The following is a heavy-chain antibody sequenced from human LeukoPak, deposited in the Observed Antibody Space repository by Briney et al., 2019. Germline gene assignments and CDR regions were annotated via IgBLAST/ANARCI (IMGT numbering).Heavy chain of an antibody. D-gene: IGHD3-3*01. V-gene: IGHV3-23*01. CDR3: AKVGTDYDFWERSWFDP. CDR1: GFTFSSYA. J-gene: IGHJ5*02. CDR2: ISGSGGST. Sequence: PGGSLRLSCAASGFTFSSYAMSWVRQAPGKGLEWVSAISGSGGSTYYADSVKGRFTISRDNSKNTLYLQMNSLRAEDTAVYYCAKVGTDYDFWERSWFDPWGQGTLVTVSS.